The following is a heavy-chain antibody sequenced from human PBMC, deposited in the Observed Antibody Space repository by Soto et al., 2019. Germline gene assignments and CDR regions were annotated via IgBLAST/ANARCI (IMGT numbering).Heavy chain of an antibody. CDR1: GFTFSSYG. V-gene: IGHV3-33*01. D-gene: IGHD4-17*01. CDR3: ARAPTDYGDYMFDY. J-gene: IGHJ4*02. Sequence: GGSLRLSCAASGFTFSSYGMHWVRQAPGKGLEWVAVIWYDGSNKYYADSVKGRFTISRDNSKNTLYLQMNSLRAEDTAVYYCARAPTDYGDYMFDYWGQGTLVTVSS. CDR2: IWYDGSNK.